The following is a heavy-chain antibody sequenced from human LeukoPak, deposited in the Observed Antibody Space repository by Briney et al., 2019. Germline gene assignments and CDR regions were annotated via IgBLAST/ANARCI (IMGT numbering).Heavy chain of an antibody. CDR1: GGSISSGGYY. Sequence: SETLSLTCTVSGGSISSGGYYWSWIRQPPGKGLEWIGYIYHSGSTYYNPSLKSRVTISVDTSKNQFSLKLSSVTAADTAVYYCARDPGDTVVTTYYFDYWGQGTLVTVSS. D-gene: IGHD4-23*01. CDR2: IYHSGST. CDR3: ARDPGDTVVTTYYFDY. J-gene: IGHJ4*02. V-gene: IGHV4-30-2*01.